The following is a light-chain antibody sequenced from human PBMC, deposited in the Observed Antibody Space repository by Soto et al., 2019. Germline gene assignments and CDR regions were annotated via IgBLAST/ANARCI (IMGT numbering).Light chain of an antibody. CDR1: QSVSSN. Sequence: EIVMTQSPATLSVSPGERATLSCRASQSVSSNLAWYQQKPGQAPRLLIYGASSRATGIPDRFSGSGSGTDFTLTLSRLESEDFAVYYCQQYGTVPNTFGQGTRLEIK. J-gene: IGKJ5*01. CDR2: GAS. V-gene: IGKV3D-15*01. CDR3: QQYGTVPNT.